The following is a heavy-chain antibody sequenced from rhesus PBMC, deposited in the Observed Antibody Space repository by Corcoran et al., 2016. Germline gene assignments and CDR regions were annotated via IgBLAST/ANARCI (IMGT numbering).Heavy chain of an antibody. Sequence: QVQLQESGPGLVKPSETLSLTCAVSGGSISSGYYYWSWIRQPPGKGLEWIGYITYSGSTSYNPSLKSRVTISRDTSKNQFSLKLSSVTAADTAVYYCARGAGIAAAGPQFDLWGPGTPITISS. CDR3: ARGAGIAAAGPQFDL. J-gene: IGHJ2*01. D-gene: IGHD6S26*01. CDR2: ITYSGST. V-gene: IGHV4-122*02. CDR1: GGSISSGYYY.